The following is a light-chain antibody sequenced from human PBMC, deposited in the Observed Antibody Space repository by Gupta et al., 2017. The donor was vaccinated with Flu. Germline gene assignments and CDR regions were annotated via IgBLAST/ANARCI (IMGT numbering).Light chain of an antibody. Sequence: QSALTQPASVSGSPGPSITISCPGTSNDVGGYNFVSWYQQHPGKAPRLLIYEVSNRPAGVANRFSGSKSGNTASLTISGRQAEDEGNYYCCSYTTSDTLVFGGGTKLTVL. CDR3: CSYTTSDTLV. V-gene: IGLV2-14*01. CDR2: EVS. J-gene: IGLJ3*02. CDR1: SNDVGGYNF.